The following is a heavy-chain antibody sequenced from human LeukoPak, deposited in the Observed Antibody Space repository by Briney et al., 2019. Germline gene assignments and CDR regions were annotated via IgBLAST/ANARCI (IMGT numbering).Heavy chain of an antibody. CDR1: GFTFDDYA. J-gene: IGHJ4*02. D-gene: IGHD2-8*01. CDR2: ISWNSGSI. Sequence: SGGSLRLSCAASGFTFDDYAMHWVRQAPGKGLEWVSGISWNSGSIGYADSGKGRFTISRDNAKNSLYLQMNSLRAEDTASYYCAKDLLYSSHWGQGTLVTVSS. CDR3: AKDLLYSSH. V-gene: IGHV3-9*01.